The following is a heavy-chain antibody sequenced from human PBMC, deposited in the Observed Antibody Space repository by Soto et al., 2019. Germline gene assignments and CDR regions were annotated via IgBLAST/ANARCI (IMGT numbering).Heavy chain of an antibody. Sequence: QVQLVQSGAEVKKPGSSVKVSCKASGGTFSSYAISWVRQAPGQGLEWMGGIIPIFGTANYAKKFQGRVTITADESTSTAYMEQSSLRSEDTAVYYCARVMTPGDYYYYYGMDVWGQGTTVTVSS. D-gene: IGHD2-8*01. CDR3: ARVMTPGDYYYYYGMDV. CDR1: GGTFSSYA. V-gene: IGHV1-69*01. CDR2: IIPIFGTA. J-gene: IGHJ6*02.